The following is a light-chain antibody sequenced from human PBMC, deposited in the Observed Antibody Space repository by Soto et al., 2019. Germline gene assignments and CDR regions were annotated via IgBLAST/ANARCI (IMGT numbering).Light chain of an antibody. CDR3: HQRSNWPQT. J-gene: IGKJ4*01. CDR1: QSVSSY. Sequence: EIVLTQSPATLSLSPGEGATLSCRASQSVSSYLAWYQHKPGQAPRLLIYDASNRATGIPARFRGSGSGTDFTLTISSLEPEDFAVYYCHQRSNWPQTFGGGTKVEIK. CDR2: DAS. V-gene: IGKV3-11*01.